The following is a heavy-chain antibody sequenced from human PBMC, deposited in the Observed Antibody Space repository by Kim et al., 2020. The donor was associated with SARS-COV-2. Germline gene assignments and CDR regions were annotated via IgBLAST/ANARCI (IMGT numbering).Heavy chain of an antibody. CDR3: ARDYSYALAV. CDR2: IYSEGSAT. J-gene: IGHJ6*02. V-gene: IGHV3-74*01. Sequence: GGSLRLSCAASGFSFSSSWMHWVRQAPGKGLVWVSRIYSEGSATTYADSVKGRFTISRDNAKNTLYLQMNSLRAEDTAVYFCARDYSYALAVWSQGTTVT. CDR1: GFSFSSSW.